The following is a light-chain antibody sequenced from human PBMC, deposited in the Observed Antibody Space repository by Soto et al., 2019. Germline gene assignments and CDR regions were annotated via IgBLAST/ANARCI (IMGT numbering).Light chain of an antibody. J-gene: IGLJ2*01. V-gene: IGLV2-14*01. CDR1: SSDVGGYDS. Sequence: QSALTQPASVSGSPGQSITISCTGSSSDVGGYDSVSWYQQHPGKVPKLMIYDVTNRPSGVSNRFSGSKSGNTASLTISGLQAGDEADYYCSSYTSSSTLVIFGGGTKLTVL. CDR2: DVT. CDR3: SSYTSSSTLVI.